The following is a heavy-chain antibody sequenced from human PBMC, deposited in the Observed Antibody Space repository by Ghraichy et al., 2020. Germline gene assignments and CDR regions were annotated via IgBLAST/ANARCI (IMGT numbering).Heavy chain of an antibody. CDR2: ISGSGGST. CDR1: GFTFNSYA. CDR3: AKDRYCTNGVCLYYFDY. J-gene: IGHJ4*02. D-gene: IGHD2-8*01. Sequence: GGSLRLSCAASGFTFNSYAMSWVRQAPGKGLEWVSAISGSGGSTYYADSVKGRFNISRDNSKNTLYLQMNILSAEDTAVYYCAKDRYCTNGVCLYYFDYWGQGTLGTVSS. V-gene: IGHV3-23*01.